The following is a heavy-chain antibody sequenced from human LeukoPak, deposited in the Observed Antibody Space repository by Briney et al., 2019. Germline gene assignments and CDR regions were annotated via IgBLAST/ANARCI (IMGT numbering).Heavy chain of an antibody. J-gene: IGHJ5*02. CDR2: INHSGST. Sequence: SETLSLTCAVYGGSFSGYYWSWIRQPPGKGLEWIGEINHSGSTIYNPSLKSRVTISVDTSKNQFSLKLSSVTAADTAVYYCARGRPVLLWFGEPSNWFDPWGQGTLVTVSS. V-gene: IGHV4-34*01. D-gene: IGHD3-10*01. CDR1: GGSFSGYY. CDR3: ARGRPVLLWFGEPSNWFDP.